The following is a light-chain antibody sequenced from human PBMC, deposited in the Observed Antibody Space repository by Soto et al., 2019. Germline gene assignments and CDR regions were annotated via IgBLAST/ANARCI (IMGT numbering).Light chain of an antibody. CDR2: GVT. Sequence: QSALTQPASVSGSPGQSITLSCAGTSSDVGSYDYVCWYQQHPGKAPKLMIYGVTNRPSGVSSRFSGSKSGNTASLTISGLQAEDEADYYCSSYTTTSALGVVFGGGTKVTVL. CDR1: SSDVGSYDY. J-gene: IGLJ2*01. V-gene: IGLV2-14*01. CDR3: SSYTTTSALGVV.